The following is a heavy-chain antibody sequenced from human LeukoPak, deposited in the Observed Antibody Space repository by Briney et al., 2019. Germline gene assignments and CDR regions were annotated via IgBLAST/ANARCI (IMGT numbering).Heavy chain of an antibody. Sequence: GESLKISCKGSGYSFATYWIGWVRQMPGKGLECMGIIYPGDSDTRYSPSFQGQVTISADRSLSTAYLQWSNLKASDTAMYYCARQGYGGNSFYPLVYWGQGTLVTVSS. J-gene: IGHJ4*02. CDR3: ARQGYGGNSFYPLVY. CDR1: GYSFATYW. V-gene: IGHV5-51*01. CDR2: IYPGDSDT. D-gene: IGHD4-23*01.